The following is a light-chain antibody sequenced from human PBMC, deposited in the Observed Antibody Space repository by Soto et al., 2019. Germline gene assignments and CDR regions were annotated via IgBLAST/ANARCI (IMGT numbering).Light chain of an antibody. J-gene: IGKJ4*01. CDR2: AAS. CDR3: QQLNSYPLT. V-gene: IGKV1-9*01. Sequence: IQLTQSPSSLSASVGDRVTITCRASQDIAIYLAWYQQKPGEAPKLLIYAASTLYGGVPSRFSGSGSGTDFALTITSLQAEDFATYCCQQLNSYPLTFGGGTKVDIK. CDR1: QDIAIY.